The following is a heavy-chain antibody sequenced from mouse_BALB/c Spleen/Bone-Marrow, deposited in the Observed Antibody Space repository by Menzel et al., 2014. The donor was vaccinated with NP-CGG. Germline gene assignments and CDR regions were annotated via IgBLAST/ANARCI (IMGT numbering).Heavy chain of an antibody. Sequence: EVQVVESGAELVKPGASVKLSCTASGFNIKDTYMHWVKQRPEQGLEWIGRIDPANGNTKYDPKFQDKATITADTSSNTAYLQLSSLTSEDTAVYYCANYYYGYYFDYWGQGTTLTVPS. CDR2: IDPANGNT. CDR1: GFNIKDTY. D-gene: IGHD1-1*01. J-gene: IGHJ2*01. CDR3: ANYYYGYYFDY. V-gene: IGHV14-3*02.